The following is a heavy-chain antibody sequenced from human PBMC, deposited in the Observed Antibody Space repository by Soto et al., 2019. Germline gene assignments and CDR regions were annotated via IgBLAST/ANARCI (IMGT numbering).Heavy chain of an antibody. V-gene: IGHV3-30-3*01. CDR2: IYYDGSIK. Sequence: GGSLRLSCAASGFTFSSYAMHWVRQAPGKGLEWVAVIYYDGSIKCYADSVRGRFTISRDNAKNTLYAQMNSLRAEDTAVFYCARDFGTYEYGSGSYGDVWGQGTTVTVSS. CDR1: GFTFSSYA. D-gene: IGHD3-10*01. CDR3: ARDFGTYEYGSGSYGDV. J-gene: IGHJ6*02.